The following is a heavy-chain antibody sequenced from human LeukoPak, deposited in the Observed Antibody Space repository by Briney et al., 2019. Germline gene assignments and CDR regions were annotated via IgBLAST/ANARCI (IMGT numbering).Heavy chain of an antibody. CDR3: ARVRSGYDLFDY. CDR1: GGSISSGGYS. Sequence: SQTLSLTCAVSGGSISSGGYSWSWIRQPPGKGLEWIGYIYHSGSTYYNPSLKSRVTISVDRSKNQFSLKLSSVTAADTAVYYCARVRSGYDLFDYWGQGTLVTVSS. J-gene: IGHJ4*02. D-gene: IGHD5-12*01. V-gene: IGHV4-30-2*01. CDR2: IYHSGST.